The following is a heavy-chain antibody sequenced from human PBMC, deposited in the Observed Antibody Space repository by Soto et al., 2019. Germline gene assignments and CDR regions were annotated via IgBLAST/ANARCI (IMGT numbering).Heavy chain of an antibody. D-gene: IGHD5-18*01. V-gene: IGHV3-21*01. Sequence: GGSLRLSCAASGFTFSSYSMNWVRQAPGKGLEWVSSISSSSSYIYYADSVKGRFTISRDNAKNSLYLQMNSLRAEDTAVYYCARDNLPHPDTDLDYWGQGTLVSSPQ. CDR1: GFTFSSYS. J-gene: IGHJ4*02. CDR3: ARDNLPHPDTDLDY. CDR2: ISSSSSYI.